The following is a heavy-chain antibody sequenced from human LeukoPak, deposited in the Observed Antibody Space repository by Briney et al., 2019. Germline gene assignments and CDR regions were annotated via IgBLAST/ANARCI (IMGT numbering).Heavy chain of an antibody. V-gene: IGHV4-34*01. Sequence: HPSETLSLTCAVYGGSFSGYYWSWIRQPPGKGLEWIGEINHSGSTNYNPSLKSRVTISVDTSKNQFSLKLSSVTAADTAVYYCARSLQIIAAGYNWFDPWGQGTLVTVSS. CDR1: GGSFSGYY. J-gene: IGHJ5*02. CDR2: INHSGST. CDR3: ARSLQIIAAGYNWFDP. D-gene: IGHD6-13*01.